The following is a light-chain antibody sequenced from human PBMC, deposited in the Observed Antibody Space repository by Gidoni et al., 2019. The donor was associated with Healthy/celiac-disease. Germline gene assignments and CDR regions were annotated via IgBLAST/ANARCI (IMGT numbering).Light chain of an antibody. CDR1: SSNIGSNT. V-gene: IGLV1-44*01. J-gene: IGLJ2*01. CDR2: SNN. CDR3: AAWDDSLNGVV. Sequence: QSVLTQPPSASGTPGQGVTISCSGSSSNIGSNTVNWYQHIPGTAPKLLVYSNNKRPSGVPDRFSGCKSGTSASLAISGLQSEDEADYYCAAWDDSLNGVVFGGGTKLTVL.